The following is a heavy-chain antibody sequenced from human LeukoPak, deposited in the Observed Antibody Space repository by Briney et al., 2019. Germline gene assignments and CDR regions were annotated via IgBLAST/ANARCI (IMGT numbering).Heavy chain of an antibody. CDR1: GYTFTSYG. Sequence: ASVKVSCKASGYTFTSYGISWVRQAPGQGLEWMGWISAYNGNTNYAQKLQGRVTMTTDTSTSTAYMELRSLRSDDTAVYYCARGRLLLWFGELSAIDYWGQGTLVTVSS. CDR2: ISAYNGNT. V-gene: IGHV1-18*01. CDR3: ARGRLLLWFGELSAIDY. D-gene: IGHD3-10*01. J-gene: IGHJ4*02.